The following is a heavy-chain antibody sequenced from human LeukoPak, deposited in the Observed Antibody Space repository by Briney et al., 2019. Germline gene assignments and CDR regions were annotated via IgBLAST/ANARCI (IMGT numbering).Heavy chain of an antibody. V-gene: IGHV1-18*01. D-gene: IGHD3-3*01. CDR2: ISAYNGNT. CDR1: GYTFTSYG. J-gene: IGHJ5*02. CDR3: ARDKHSFYDFWSGYSNWFDP. Sequence: ASAKVSCKASGYTFTSYGISWVRQAPGQGLEWMGWISAYNGNTNYAQKLQGRVTMTTDTSTSTAYMELRSLRSDDTAVYYCARDKHSFYDFWSGYSNWFDPWGQGTLVTVSS.